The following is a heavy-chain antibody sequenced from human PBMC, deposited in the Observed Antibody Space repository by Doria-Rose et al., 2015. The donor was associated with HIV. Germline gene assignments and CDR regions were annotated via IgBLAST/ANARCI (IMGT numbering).Heavy chain of an antibody. J-gene: IGHJ4*02. V-gene: IGHV2-26*01. Sequence: QVTLKESGPVLVKPTETLTLTCTVSGVSLSSPGMGVSWIRQPPGKALEWLANIFSDDERSYNTPLKSRLTISRGTSKSQVVLTMTDMVPVDTATYYCARIKSSRWYHKYYFDFWGQGTLVIVSA. CDR3: ARIKSSRWYHKYYFDF. D-gene: IGHD6-13*01. CDR2: IFSDDER. CDR1: GVSLSSPGMG.